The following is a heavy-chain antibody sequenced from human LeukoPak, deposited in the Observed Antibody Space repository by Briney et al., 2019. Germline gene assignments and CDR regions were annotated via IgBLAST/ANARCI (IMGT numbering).Heavy chain of an antibody. CDR3: ARDLGYCSGGSCYVGYFDY. V-gene: IGHV3-66*01. CDR2: IYSDGST. Sequence: GGSLRLSCAASGFTVSSNHMSWVRQAPGKGLEWVSLIYSDGSTYYADSVKGRFTISRDNSKNTLYLQMNSLRADDTAAYYCARDLGYCSGGSCYVGYFDYWGQGTLVTVSS. J-gene: IGHJ4*02. CDR1: GFTVSSNH. D-gene: IGHD2-15*01.